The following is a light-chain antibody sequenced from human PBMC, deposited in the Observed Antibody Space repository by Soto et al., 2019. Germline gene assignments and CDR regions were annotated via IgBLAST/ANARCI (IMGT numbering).Light chain of an antibody. J-gene: IGKJ1*01. Sequence: ETVMTQSPATLSVSPGEGATLSCRASQSVSSNLVWYQHRPGQAPRLLIYGASTRATDIPARFSGSGSGTEFTLTISSLQPDDFATYYCQQYNGYSTWTFGQGTQV. CDR1: QSVSSN. CDR2: GAS. V-gene: IGKV3-15*01. CDR3: QQYNGYSTWT.